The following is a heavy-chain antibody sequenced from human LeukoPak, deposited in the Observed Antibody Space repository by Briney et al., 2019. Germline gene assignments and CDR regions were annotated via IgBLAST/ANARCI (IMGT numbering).Heavy chain of an antibody. J-gene: IGHJ4*02. CDR2: VYHSGGT. CDR3: ARDLTRDYYDSSGYYSHYFDY. V-gene: IGHV4-38-2*02. CDR1: GGSISSGYY. Sequence: SETLSLTCTVSGGSISSGYYWGWIRLPPGKGLEWFGSVYHSGGTYYNPSLKSRVTISVDTSKNQFCLKLRSVTAARTALYYRARDLTRDYYDSSGYYSHYFDYWGQGTLVTVSS. D-gene: IGHD3-22*01.